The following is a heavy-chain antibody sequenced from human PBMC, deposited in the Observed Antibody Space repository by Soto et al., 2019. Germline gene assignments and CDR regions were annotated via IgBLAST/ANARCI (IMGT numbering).Heavy chain of an antibody. CDR3: ARDQGKWLGDAFDI. J-gene: IGHJ3*02. CDR2: IYYSGST. V-gene: IGHV4-59*01. CDR1: GGSISSYY. D-gene: IGHD3-22*01. Sequence: PSETLSLTSPVSGGSISSYYWSWIRQPPGKGLEWIGYIYYSGSTNYNPSLKGRVTISVDTSKNQFSLKLSSVTAADTAVYYCARDQGKWLGDAFDIWGQGTMVTVSS.